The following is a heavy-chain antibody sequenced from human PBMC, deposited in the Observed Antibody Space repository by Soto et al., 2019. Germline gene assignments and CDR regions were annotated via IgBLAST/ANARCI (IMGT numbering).Heavy chain of an antibody. Sequence: SVKVSCKASGGTFISYAISWVRQAPGQGLEWVGGIIPIFGTANYAQKFQGRVTITADESTSTAYMELSSLRSEDTAVYYCARDREVAARPYYYYYGMDVWGQGTTVTVSS. D-gene: IGHD6-6*01. CDR1: GGTFISYA. V-gene: IGHV1-69*13. J-gene: IGHJ6*02. CDR3: ARDREVAARPYYYYYGMDV. CDR2: IIPIFGTA.